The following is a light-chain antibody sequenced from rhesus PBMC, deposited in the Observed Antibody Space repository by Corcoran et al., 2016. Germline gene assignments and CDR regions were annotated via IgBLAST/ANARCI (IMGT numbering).Light chain of an antibody. CDR2: DAS. CDR1: QGISSY. J-gene: IGKJ3*01. CDR3: LQHNSYPFT. V-gene: IGKV1-28*03. Sequence: DIQMTQSPSSLSASVGDTVTITCRASQGISSYLNWFQQKPGKAPKLLIYDASSLESGVPSRFRGSGSGTDFPLTISSLQPEDFSAYYCLQHNSYPFTFGPVTKLDIK.